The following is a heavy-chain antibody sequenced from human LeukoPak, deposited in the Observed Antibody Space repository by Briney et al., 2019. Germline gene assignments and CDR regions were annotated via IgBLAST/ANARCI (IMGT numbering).Heavy chain of an antibody. CDR1: GFTFDDYG. V-gene: IGHV3-20*04. CDR3: ARSGEVWQPETLFDY. CDR2: INWNGGST. J-gene: IGHJ4*02. Sequence: GGSLRLSCAASGFTFDDYGMSWVRQAPGKGLEWVSGINWNGGSTGYADSVKGRFTISRDNAKNSLYLQMNSLRAEDTALYYCARSGEVWQPETLFDYWGQGTLVTVSS. D-gene: IGHD1-26*01.